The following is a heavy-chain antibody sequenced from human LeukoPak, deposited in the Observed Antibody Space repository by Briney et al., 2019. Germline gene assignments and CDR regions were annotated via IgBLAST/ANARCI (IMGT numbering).Heavy chain of an antibody. D-gene: IGHD6-6*01. V-gene: IGHV3-21*01. CDR3: ARDSLYSSSSEFDY. Sequence: KPGGSLRLSCAASGFTFSTYSMNWVRQAPGKGLECVSSISSSGAYIYYADSVKGRFTISRDNAKNSLYLQMNSLRAEDTAVYYCARDSLYSSSSEFDYWGQGTLVTVSS. CDR2: ISSSGAYI. CDR1: GFTFSTYS. J-gene: IGHJ4*02.